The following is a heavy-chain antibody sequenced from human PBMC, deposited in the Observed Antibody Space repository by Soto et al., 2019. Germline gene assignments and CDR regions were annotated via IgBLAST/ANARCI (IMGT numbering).Heavy chain of an antibody. Sequence: QLQLQESGSRLVKPSQTLSLTCAVSGGSISSGGYSWSWIRQPPGKGLEWIGYIYHSGSTYHNPSLKSRVTISVDRSKTQFSLQLSSVTAADRAVYYCARVPDRWRQGTLVTVYS. CDR2: IYHSGST. V-gene: IGHV4-30-2*01. J-gene: IGHJ5*02. D-gene: IGHD2-2*01. CDR3: ARVPDR. CDR1: GGSISSGGYS.